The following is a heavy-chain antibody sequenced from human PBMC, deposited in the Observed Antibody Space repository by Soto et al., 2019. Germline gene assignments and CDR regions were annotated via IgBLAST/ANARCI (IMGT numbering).Heavy chain of an antibody. CDR1: GAPFSSYA. V-gene: IGHV1-69*13. J-gene: IGHJ6*02. D-gene: IGHD6-13*01. Sequence: VRVSCKASGAPFSSYAISWVRQAPGQGLEWMGGIIPIFGTANYAQKFQGRVTITADESTSTAYMELSSLRSEDTAVYYCARESSSWGLYYYGRDVWRRGTTGTVAS. CDR3: ARESSSWGLYYYGRDV. CDR2: IIPIFGTA.